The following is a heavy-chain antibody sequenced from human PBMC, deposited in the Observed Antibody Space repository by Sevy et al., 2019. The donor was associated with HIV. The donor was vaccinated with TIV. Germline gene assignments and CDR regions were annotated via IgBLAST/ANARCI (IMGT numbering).Heavy chain of an antibody. CDR1: RLTFTTTG. CDR2: VTSDGAT. J-gene: IGHJ4*02. Sequence: GGSLRLSCAASRLTFTTTGMSWVRQAPGKGLEWVAGVTSDGATYYADSVRDRFTVSRDNSKNTLYLQLNSLRADDTAVFYCAGGDTTMITDLDYWGQGTLVTVSS. D-gene: IGHD3-16*01. V-gene: IGHV3-23*01. CDR3: AGGDTTMITDLDY.